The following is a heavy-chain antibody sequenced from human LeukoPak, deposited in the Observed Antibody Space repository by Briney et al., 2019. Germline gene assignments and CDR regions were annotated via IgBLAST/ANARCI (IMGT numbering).Heavy chain of an antibody. CDR1: GFTFDDYA. D-gene: IGHD5-24*01. Sequence: GGSLRLSCAASGFTFDDYAMHWVRQAPGKGLEWVSSISWNSGSLGYADSVKGRFTISRDNAKSSLYLQMNSLRAEDTALYYCAKDIGMATSPPNFQHWGQGTLVTVSS. CDR3: AKDIGMATSPPNFQH. J-gene: IGHJ1*01. CDR2: ISWNSGSL. V-gene: IGHV3-9*01.